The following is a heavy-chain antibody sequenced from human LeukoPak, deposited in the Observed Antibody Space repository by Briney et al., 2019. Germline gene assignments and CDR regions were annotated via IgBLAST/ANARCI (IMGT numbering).Heavy chain of an antibody. Sequence: ASVKVSCKASGYTFTGYYMHWVRQAPGQGLEWMGWINPNSGGTNYAQKFQGRVTMTRDTSISTAYMELSRLRSDDTAVYYCARVKYNWNHELPYYWGQGTLVTVSS. D-gene: IGHD1-1*01. CDR3: ARVKYNWNHELPYY. CDR2: INPNSGGT. J-gene: IGHJ4*02. CDR1: GYTFTGYY. V-gene: IGHV1-2*02.